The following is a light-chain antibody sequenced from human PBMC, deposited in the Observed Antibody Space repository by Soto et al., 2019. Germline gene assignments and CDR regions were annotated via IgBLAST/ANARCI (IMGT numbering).Light chain of an antibody. CDR1: TSIVGSYDL. J-gene: IGLJ1*01. Sequence: QLPSVLGLPDRSFPSPCLEPTSIVGSYDLVSWYQHHPGKAPELMIYEVSKRPSGVSNRFSGSKSDNTASLTISGLQAEDEADYYCCSFAGSSTYVFGTGTKVTVL. CDR2: EVS. V-gene: IGLV2-23*02. CDR3: CSFAGSSTYV.